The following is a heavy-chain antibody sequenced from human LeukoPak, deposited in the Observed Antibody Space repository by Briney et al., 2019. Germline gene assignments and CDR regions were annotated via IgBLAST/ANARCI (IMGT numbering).Heavy chain of an antibody. CDR3: AKDPYGSGTIDY. CDR2: ISGSGGST. V-gene: IGHV3-23*01. CDR1: GFTFSSDA. J-gene: IGHJ4*02. D-gene: IGHD3-10*01. Sequence: GGSLRLSCAASGFTFSSDAISWVRQAPGKGLEWVSAISGSGGSTYYADSVKGRFTISRDNSKNTLYLQMNSLRAEDTAVYYCAKDPYGSGTIDYWGQGTPVTVSS.